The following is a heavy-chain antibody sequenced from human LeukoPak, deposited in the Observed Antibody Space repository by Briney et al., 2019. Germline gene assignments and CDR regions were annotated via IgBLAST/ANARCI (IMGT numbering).Heavy chain of an antibody. CDR3: ARDESIAAAGPYYFDY. J-gene: IGHJ4*02. D-gene: IGHD6-13*01. V-gene: IGHV3-48*01. CDR1: GFTFSSYS. CDR2: ISSSSSTI. Sequence: PGGSLRLSCAASGFTFSSYSMNWVRQAPGKGLEWVSYISSSSSTIYYADSVKGRFTISRDNAKDSLYLQMNSLRAKDTAVYYCARDESIAAAGPYYFDYWGQGTLVTVSS.